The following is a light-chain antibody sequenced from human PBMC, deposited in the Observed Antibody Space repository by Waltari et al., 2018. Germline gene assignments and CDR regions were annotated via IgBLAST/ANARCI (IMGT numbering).Light chain of an antibody. J-gene: IGKJ1*01. V-gene: IGKV1-5*03. CDR1: QSVDRW. CDR2: GAS. Sequence: DIQMTQSPSNLTASVGDRVTITCRASQSVDRWLTWFQQKPDKAPQLLIYGASGSASGVPSRFSGSGSGTEFTLTISSLQPEDAATYYYQQCAASSWTFGQGTKVEIK. CDR3: QQCAASSWT.